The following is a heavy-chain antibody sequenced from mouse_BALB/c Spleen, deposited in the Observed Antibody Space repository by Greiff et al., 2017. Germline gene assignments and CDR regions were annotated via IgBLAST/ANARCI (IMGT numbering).Heavy chain of an antibody. CDR2: ILPGSGST. Sequence: VQLQESGAELMKPGASVKISCKATGYTFSSYWIEWVKQRPGHGLEWIGEILPGSGSTNYNEKFKGKATFTADTSSNTAYMQLSSLTSEDSAVYYCARGCGSDAMDYWGQGTSVTVSS. CDR1: GYTFSSYW. V-gene: IGHV1-9*01. CDR3: ARGCGSDAMDY. J-gene: IGHJ4*01. D-gene: IGHD3-3*01.